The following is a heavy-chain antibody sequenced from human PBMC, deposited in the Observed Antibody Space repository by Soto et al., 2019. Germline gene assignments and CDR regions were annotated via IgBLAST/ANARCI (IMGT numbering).Heavy chain of an antibody. D-gene: IGHD3-16*02. J-gene: IGHJ3*02. V-gene: IGHV1-24*01. CDR1: GARLTEVS. CDR2: FDVTQRKT. CDR3: ARYRTIAPMAFDI. Sequence: GASVKVSCKVSGARLTEVSLQWVRQGPGGRLQWMGGFDVTQRKTVYAQDFQGRVTMTDDTSANTANMQLSGLRSEDTAIYYCARYRTIAPMAFDIWGQGTLVTVSS.